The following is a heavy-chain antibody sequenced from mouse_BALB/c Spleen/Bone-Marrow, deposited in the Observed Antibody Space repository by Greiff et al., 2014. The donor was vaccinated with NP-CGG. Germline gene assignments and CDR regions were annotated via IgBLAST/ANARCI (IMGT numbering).Heavy chain of an antibody. D-gene: IGHD1-1*01. V-gene: IGHV14-3*02. CDR2: IDPANGNT. Sequence: LVESGAELVKPGASVKLSCTASGFNIKDTYMHWVKQRPEQGLEWIGRIDPANGNTKYDPKFQGKATITADTSSNTAYLQLSSLTSGDTAVYYCAAYYYGSSQFAYWGQGTLVTVSA. CDR1: GFNIKDTY. CDR3: AAYYYGSSQFAY. J-gene: IGHJ3*01.